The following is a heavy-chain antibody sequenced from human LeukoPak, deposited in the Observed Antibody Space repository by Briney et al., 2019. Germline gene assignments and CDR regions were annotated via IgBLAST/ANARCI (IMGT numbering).Heavy chain of an antibody. CDR1: GYTFTSYY. Sequence: ASVKVSCKASGYTFTSYYMHWVRQAPGQGLEWMGIINPSGGSTSYAQKFQGRVTMTRDTSTRTVYMELSSLRSEDTAVYYCARVGLGGIAAAGSASDYWGQGTLVTVSS. J-gene: IGHJ4*02. CDR2: INPSGGST. CDR3: ARVGLGGIAAAGSASDY. D-gene: IGHD6-13*01. V-gene: IGHV1-46*01.